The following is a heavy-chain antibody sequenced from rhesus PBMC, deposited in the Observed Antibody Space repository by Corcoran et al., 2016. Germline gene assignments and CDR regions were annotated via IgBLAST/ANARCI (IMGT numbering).Heavy chain of an antibody. Sequence: QLQLQESGPGLVKPSETLSLTCAVSGGSISSGYGWSWIRQPPGKGLEWIGNVFGTIGRTYYNPSLKSRVTISKDTSKNQFSLKLSSVTAADTAVYYCARRVGSGWFDYWGQGVLVTVSS. V-gene: IGHV4S7*01. CDR3: ARRVGSGWFDY. CDR1: GGSISSGYG. CDR2: VFGTIGRT. J-gene: IGHJ4*01. D-gene: IGHD6-31*01.